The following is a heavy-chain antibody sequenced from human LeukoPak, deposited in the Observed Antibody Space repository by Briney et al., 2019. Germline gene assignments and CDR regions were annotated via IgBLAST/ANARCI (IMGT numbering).Heavy chain of an antibody. D-gene: IGHD6-19*01. CDR2: IYYSGST. Sequence: SETLSLTCTVSGGSISSSSYSWGWIRQPPGKGLEWIGSIYYSGSTYYNPSLKSRVTISVDTSKNQFSLKLSSVTAADTAVYYCARGPIAVAGFDYWGQGTLVTVSS. CDR1: GGSISSSSYS. J-gene: IGHJ4*02. V-gene: IGHV4-39*01. CDR3: ARGPIAVAGFDY.